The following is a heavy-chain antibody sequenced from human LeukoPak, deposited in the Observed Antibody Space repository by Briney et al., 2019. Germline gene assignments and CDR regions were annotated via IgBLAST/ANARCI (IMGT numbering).Heavy chain of an antibody. V-gene: IGHV3-23*01. D-gene: IGHD1-26*01. CDR3: AKKPTPWVGATTY. CDR2: ISGSGGST. Sequence: PGGSLRLSCAASGFTFSSYAMSWVRQAPGKGLEWVSAISGSGGSTYYPDSVKGRFTISRDNSKNTLYLQMNSLRAEDTAVYYCAKKPTPWVGATTYWGQGTLVTVSS. CDR1: GFTFSSYA. J-gene: IGHJ4*02.